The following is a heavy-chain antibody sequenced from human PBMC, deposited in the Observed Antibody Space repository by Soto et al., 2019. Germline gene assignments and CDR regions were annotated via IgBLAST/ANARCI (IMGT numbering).Heavy chain of an antibody. D-gene: IGHD6-13*01. J-gene: IGHJ3*02. CDR3: AREGAGRAPLDI. V-gene: IGHV4-59*02. CDR2: IYYRGNT. CDR1: GGSVSGDY. Sequence: SEALSLTCNDSGGSVSGDYWSWIRQVPGKGLEWIGYIYYRGNTNYNPSLKSRVSIPLDTPNNQFSLKLSSVTPADTAVYYCAREGAGRAPLDIWGLATMVTVSS.